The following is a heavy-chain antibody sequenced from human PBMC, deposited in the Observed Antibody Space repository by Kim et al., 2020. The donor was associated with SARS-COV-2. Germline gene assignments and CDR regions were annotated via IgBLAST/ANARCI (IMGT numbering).Heavy chain of an antibody. D-gene: IGHD5-18*01. Sequence: SETLSLTCTVSGGSISSYYWSWIRQPPGKGLEWIGYIYYSGSTNYNPSLKSRVTISVDTSKNQFSLKLSSVTAADTAVYYCARGGRVGIQLWLPDLDYWGQGTLVTVSS. CDR1: GGSISSYY. CDR2: IYYSGST. CDR3: ARGGRVGIQLWLPDLDY. J-gene: IGHJ4*02. V-gene: IGHV4-59*01.